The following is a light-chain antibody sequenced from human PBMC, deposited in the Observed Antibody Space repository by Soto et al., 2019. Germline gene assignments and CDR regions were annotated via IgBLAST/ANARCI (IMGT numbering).Light chain of an antibody. CDR2: EVT. CDR3: GSYTSSNTWV. Sequence: QSALTQPASVSGSPGQSITISCTGSSSDVGGYNYVSWYQQHPGKAPKLMIYEVTNRPSGVSDRFSGSKSGSTASLTISGLQAEDEADYYCGSYTSSNTWVFGGGTKLTVL. J-gene: IGLJ3*02. CDR1: SSDVGGYNY. V-gene: IGLV2-14*01.